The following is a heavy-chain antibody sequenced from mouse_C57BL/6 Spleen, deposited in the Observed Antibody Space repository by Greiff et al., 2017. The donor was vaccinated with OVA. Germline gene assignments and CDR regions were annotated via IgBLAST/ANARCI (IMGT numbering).Heavy chain of an antibody. CDR3: ARGDYYYGSSNAMDY. CDR1: GYTFTSYW. D-gene: IGHD1-1*01. V-gene: IGHV1-53*01. Sequence: QVHVKQPGTELVKPGASVKLSCKASGYTFTSYWMHWVKQRPGQGLEWIGNINPSNGGTNYNEKFKSKATLTVDKSSSTAYMQLSSLTSEDSAVYYCARGDYYYGSSNAMDYWGQGTSVTVSS. CDR2: INPSNGGT. J-gene: IGHJ4*01.